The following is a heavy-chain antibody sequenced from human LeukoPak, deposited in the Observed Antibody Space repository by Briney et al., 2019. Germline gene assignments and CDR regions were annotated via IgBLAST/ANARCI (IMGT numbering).Heavy chain of an antibody. V-gene: IGHV3-74*01. D-gene: IGHD3-10*01. J-gene: IGHJ1*01. CDR1: GFTLSGAW. CDR2: INPDGTDT. Sequence: GGSLRLSCAASGFTLSGAWMHWVRQAPGKGLVWVSRINPDGTDTRYADSVKGRFTISRDDAMNTLYLHMNSLRAEDTAVYYCARVSGPGLDEYFHLWGQGTLVTVSS. CDR3: ARVSGPGLDEYFHL.